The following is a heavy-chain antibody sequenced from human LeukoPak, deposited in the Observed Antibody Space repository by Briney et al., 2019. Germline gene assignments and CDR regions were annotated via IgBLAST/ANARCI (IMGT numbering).Heavy chain of an antibody. CDR1: GFTVSSNY. Sequence: PGGSLRLSCAASGFTVSSNYMSWVRQAPGKGLEWVSAISDSGGSTYYADSVKGRFTISRDNSKNTLYLQMNSLRAEDTAVYYCAKVKQWLVINRGYWGQGTLVTVSS. CDR3: AKVKQWLVINRGY. V-gene: IGHV3-23*01. J-gene: IGHJ4*02. CDR2: ISDSGGST. D-gene: IGHD6-19*01.